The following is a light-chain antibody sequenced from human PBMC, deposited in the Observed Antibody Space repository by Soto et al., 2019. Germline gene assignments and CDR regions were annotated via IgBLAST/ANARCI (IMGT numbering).Light chain of an antibody. Sequence: EIVLTQSPCTLSLSPGERATLSCRASQSVSSSYLAWYQQKPGQAPRLLIYGASNRATGIPDRFSGSGSGTDFTLTIRRLEPEDFAVYYCQQYGSSYPWTFGQGTKVDNK. CDR2: GAS. CDR3: QQYGSSYPWT. J-gene: IGKJ1*01. CDR1: QSVSSSY. V-gene: IGKV3-20*01.